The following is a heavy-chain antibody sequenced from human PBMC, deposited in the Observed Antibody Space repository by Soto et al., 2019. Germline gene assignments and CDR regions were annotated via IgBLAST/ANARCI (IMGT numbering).Heavy chain of an antibody. CDR1: GGSFSGYY. V-gene: IGHV4-34*01. J-gene: IGHJ4*02. CDR2: INHSGST. CDR3: ARQERYDNYFDF. D-gene: IGHD5-12*01. Sequence: PSETLSLTCAVYGGSFSGYYWSWIRQPPGKGLEWIGEINHSGSTNYNPSLKSRATISVDTSKNQFFLKLSSVTAADTAVYYRARQERYDNYFDFWGQGTLVTVSS.